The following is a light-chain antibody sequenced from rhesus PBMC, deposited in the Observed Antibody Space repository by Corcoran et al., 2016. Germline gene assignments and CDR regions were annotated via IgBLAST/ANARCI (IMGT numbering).Light chain of an antibody. CDR3: QETSNLWT. J-gene: IGKJ1*01. Sequence: EIVMTQSPATLSLSPGETATISCRTSQSVSSYLAWYQQKPGQAPRLLIYGATSRATGIPDRFSVSGSGTDFTLTISSLEPEDFAVYYCQETSNLWTFGQGTKVEIK. CDR1: QSVSSY. CDR2: GAT. V-gene: IGKV3-31*02.